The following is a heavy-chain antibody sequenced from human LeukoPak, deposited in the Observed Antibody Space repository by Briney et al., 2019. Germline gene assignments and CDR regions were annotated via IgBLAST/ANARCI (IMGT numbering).Heavy chain of an antibody. CDR2: INPNSGGT. CDR3: AREGGYYGSGSYYTPWWFDP. V-gene: IGHV1-2*02. D-gene: IGHD3-10*01. CDR1: GYTFTGYY. Sequence: ASVKVSCKASGYTFTGYYMHWVRQAPGQGLEWMGWINPNSGGTNYAQKFQGRVTMTRDTSTSTAYMELSRLRSDDTAVYYCAREGGYYGSGSYYTPWWFDPWGQGTLVTVSS. J-gene: IGHJ5*02.